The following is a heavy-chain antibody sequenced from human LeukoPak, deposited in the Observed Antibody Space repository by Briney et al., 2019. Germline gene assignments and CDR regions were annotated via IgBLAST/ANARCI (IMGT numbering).Heavy chain of an antibody. CDR2: ISGSGGST. CDR3: AKVVRGKKMVAATLGY. CDR1: GFTFSSYA. V-gene: IGHV3-23*01. Sequence: PGGSLRLSCAASGFTFSSYAMSWVRQAPGKGLEWVSAISGSGGSTYYADSVKGRFTISRDNSKNTLYLQMNSLRAEDTAVYYCAKVVRGKKMVAATLGYWGQGTLVTVSS. J-gene: IGHJ4*02. D-gene: IGHD2-15*01.